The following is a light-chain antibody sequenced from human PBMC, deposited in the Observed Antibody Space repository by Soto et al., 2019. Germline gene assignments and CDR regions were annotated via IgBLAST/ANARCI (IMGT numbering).Light chain of an antibody. V-gene: IGKV3-15*01. J-gene: IGKJ5*01. CDR2: GAS. Sequence: IGMKQSPSAVCVSQKERATLSCRASQSVSSNLAWYHQKPGQAPRLLIYGASTRATGIPARFSGSGSGTEFTLTISSLQSEDFAVYYCQQYTTWLLITFAKGTRLEIK. CDR1: QSVSSN. CDR3: QQYTTWLLIT.